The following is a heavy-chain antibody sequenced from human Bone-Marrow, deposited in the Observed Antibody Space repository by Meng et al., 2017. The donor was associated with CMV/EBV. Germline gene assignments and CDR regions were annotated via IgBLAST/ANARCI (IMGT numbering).Heavy chain of an antibody. CDR1: GGSFSGYY. D-gene: IGHD1-26*01. CDR3: VSRYSWELFDF. V-gene: IGHV4-34*01. J-gene: IGHJ4*02. CDR2: INHNGGN. Sequence: TGACYGGSFSGYYWGRIRQPPGKGLEWIGEINHNGGNKYNPSLKSRVTISVDTSKNQFSLKLTSGTAADTAVYYCVSRYSWELFDFWGQGTLVTVSS.